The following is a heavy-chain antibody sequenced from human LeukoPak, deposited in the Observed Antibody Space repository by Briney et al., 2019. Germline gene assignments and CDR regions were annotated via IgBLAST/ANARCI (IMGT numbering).Heavy chain of an antibody. D-gene: IGHD1-26*01. CDR2: TRYDGSKN. CDR3: ASGRGSRPDYFDY. CDR1: GFTFSSYG. J-gene: IGHJ4*02. V-gene: IGHV3-30*02. Sequence: GGSLRLSCAASGFTFSSYGMHWVRQAPGKELEWVAFTRYDGSKNYYADSVKGRFTVSRDNSKNTLYLQMNSLRAEDTAVYYCASGRGSRPDYFDYWGQGTLVTVSS.